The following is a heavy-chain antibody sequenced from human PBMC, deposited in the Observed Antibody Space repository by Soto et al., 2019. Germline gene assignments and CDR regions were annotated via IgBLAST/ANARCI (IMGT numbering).Heavy chain of an antibody. V-gene: IGHV4-39*02. J-gene: IGHJ6*02. CDR3: ARDKRITIFGVVIEGDPTDYYGMDV. D-gene: IGHD3-3*01. Sequence: SETLSLTCTVSGGSVSSNSYSWGWIRQSPGKGLEWIATIYSSEKTYYNPSLLSRVTISVDTSKNEFSLRLSSVTAADTAVYYCARDKRITIFGVVIEGDPTDYYGMDVWGQGTTVTVSS. CDR1: GGSVSSNSYS. CDR2: IYSSEKT.